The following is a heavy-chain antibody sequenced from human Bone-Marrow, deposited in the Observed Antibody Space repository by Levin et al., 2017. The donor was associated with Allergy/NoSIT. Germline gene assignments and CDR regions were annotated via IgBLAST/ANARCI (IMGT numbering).Heavy chain of an antibody. D-gene: IGHD3-3*01. V-gene: IGHV2-70*04. CDR3: ARSGIFGVVSQMGPFFDY. CDR1: GFSLSTNGVV. J-gene: IGHJ4*02. Sequence: SGPTLVKPTQTLTLTCTFSGFSLSTNGVVLSWIRQSPGKALEWLARIDWDGDKFYSPSLKTRLAISKDTSQKQVVLTMTNMDPVDTVTYFCARSGIFGVVSQMGPFFDYWGRGIPVTVSS. CDR2: IDWDGDK.